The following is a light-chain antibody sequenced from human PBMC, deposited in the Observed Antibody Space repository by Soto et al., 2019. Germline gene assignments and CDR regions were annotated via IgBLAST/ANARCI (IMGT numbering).Light chain of an antibody. V-gene: IGKV3-15*01. CDR1: QSVNIN. J-gene: IGKJ3*01. Sequence: ETVLTQSPATLSASPGERATLSCRASQSVNINLAWYLQKPGQAPRLLIYGASTRATGIAARFSGSGSGTEFTLTIGSLQSEDFAVYYGQQYNDWPLTVGPGTTVDIK. CDR2: GAS. CDR3: QQYNDWPLT.